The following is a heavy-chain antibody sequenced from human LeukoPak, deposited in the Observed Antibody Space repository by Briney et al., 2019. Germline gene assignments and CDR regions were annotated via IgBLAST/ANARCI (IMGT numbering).Heavy chain of an antibody. J-gene: IGHJ4*02. D-gene: IGHD2-2*02. V-gene: IGHV3-48*04. CDR2: ISSSSSTI. Sequence: QTGGSLRLSCAASGFTFSSYSMNWVRQAPGKGLEWVSYISSSSSTIYYADSVKGRFTISRDNAKNSLYLQMNSLRAEDTAVYYCARDGFGESEDIVVVPAAIITQYYFDYWGQGTLVTVSS. CDR1: GFTFSSYS. CDR3: ARDGFGESEDIVVVPAAIITQYYFDY.